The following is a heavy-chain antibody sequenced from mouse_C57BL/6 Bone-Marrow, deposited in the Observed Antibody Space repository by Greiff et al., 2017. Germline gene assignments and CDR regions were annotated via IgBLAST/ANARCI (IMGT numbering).Heavy chain of an antibody. D-gene: IGHD1-1*01. CDR3: TRSFYYYEYFDY. CDR1: GYTFTSYW. V-gene: IGHV1-5*01. J-gene: IGHJ2*01. CDR2: IYPGNSDT. Sequence: EVQLQQSGTVLARPGASVKMSCKTSGYTFTSYWMHWVKQRPGQGLEWIGAIYPGNSDTSYNQKFKGKAKLTAVTSASTAFMELSSLTNEDSAVYYCTRSFYYYEYFDYWGQGTTLTVSS.